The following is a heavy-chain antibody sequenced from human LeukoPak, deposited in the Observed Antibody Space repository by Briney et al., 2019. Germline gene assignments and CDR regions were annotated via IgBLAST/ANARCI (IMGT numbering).Heavy chain of an antibody. CDR2: ISKGSDYT. V-gene: IGHV3-21*01. D-gene: IGHD6-6*01. Sequence: PGGSLRLSCAASGFTFSSYTMNWVRQAPGKGLEWVSCISKGSDYTYYADSVKGRFTISRDNAKNSVDLQMNSLRAEDTALYYCAREEDSSAIRSSDGMDVGGQGTTVTVSS. CDR1: GFTFSSYT. CDR3: AREEDSSAIRSSDGMDV. J-gene: IGHJ6*02.